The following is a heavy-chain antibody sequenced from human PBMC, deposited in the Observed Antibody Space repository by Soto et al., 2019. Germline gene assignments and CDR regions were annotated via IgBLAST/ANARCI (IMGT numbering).Heavy chain of an antibody. V-gene: IGHV3-74*01. CDR1: GFTFSTYW. J-gene: IGHJ2*01. D-gene: IGHD5-18*01. Sequence: EVQLVESGGGLVQPGGSLRLSCAASGFTFSTYWMHWIRQGPGKGLVWVSRIKGDGSSTSYADSVKGRFTISRDNAKNTVYLQMDSLRAEDTAVYYCARGGYGALYFDLWGRGTLVTVSS. CDR2: IKGDGSST. CDR3: ARGGYGALYFDL.